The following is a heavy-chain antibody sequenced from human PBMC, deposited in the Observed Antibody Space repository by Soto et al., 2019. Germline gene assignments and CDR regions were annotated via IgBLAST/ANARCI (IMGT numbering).Heavy chain of an antibody. CDR3: ARLSTSLYYYYMDV. V-gene: IGHV4-34*01. CDR1: GGSISSTGYY. Sequence: SETLSLTCTVSGGSISSTGYYWSWIRQPPGKGLEWIGEINHSGSTNYNPSLKSRVTISVDTSKNQFSLKLSSVTAADTAVYYCARLSTSLYYYYMDVWGKGTTVTVSS. J-gene: IGHJ6*03. D-gene: IGHD1-1*01. CDR2: INHSGST.